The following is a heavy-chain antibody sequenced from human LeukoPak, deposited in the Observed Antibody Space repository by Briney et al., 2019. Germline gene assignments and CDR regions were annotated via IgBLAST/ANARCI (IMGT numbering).Heavy chain of an antibody. J-gene: IGHJ4*02. CDR3: ARDTSRYDWNDGVAY. CDR2: INWNGGST. V-gene: IGHV3-20*04. Sequence: GGSLRLSCAASGFTFDDYGMSWVRQAPGKGLEWVSSINWNGGSTGYTDSVKGRFTISRDNAKNSLYLRMNSLRADDTALYYCARDTSRYDWNDGVAYWGQGTLVTVSS. D-gene: IGHD1-1*01. CDR1: GFTFDDYG.